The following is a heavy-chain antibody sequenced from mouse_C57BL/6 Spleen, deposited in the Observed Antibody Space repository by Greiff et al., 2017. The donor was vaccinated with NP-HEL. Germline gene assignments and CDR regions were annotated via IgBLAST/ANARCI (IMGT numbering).Heavy chain of an antibody. CDR1: GYTFTSYW. CDR3: AREDTTVVARVYFDY. V-gene: IGHV1-72*01. CDR2: IDPNSGGT. J-gene: IGHJ2*01. D-gene: IGHD1-1*01. Sequence: VQLQQPGAELVKPGASVKLSCKASGYTFTSYWMHWVKQRPGRGLEWIGRIDPNSGGTKYNEQFKSKATLTVDKPSSTAYMQLSSLTSEDSAFYYCAREDTTVVARVYFDYWGKGTTLTVSS.